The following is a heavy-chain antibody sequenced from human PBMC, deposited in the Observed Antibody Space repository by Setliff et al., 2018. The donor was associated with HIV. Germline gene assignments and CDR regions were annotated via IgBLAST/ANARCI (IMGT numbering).Heavy chain of an antibody. CDR1: GGSISSSSYY. CDR2: IYYSGST. J-gene: IGHJ6*03. D-gene: IGHD2-2*01. CDR3: ARHGVGYCSSTSCYGVPYYYMDV. V-gene: IGHV4-39*01. Sequence: PSETLSLTCTVSGGSISSSSYYWGWIRQSPGKGLEWIGSIYYSGSTYYNPSLKSRVTISVDTSKNQFSLKLSSVTAADTAVYYCARHGVGYCSSTSCYGVPYYYMDVWGKGTTVTVSS.